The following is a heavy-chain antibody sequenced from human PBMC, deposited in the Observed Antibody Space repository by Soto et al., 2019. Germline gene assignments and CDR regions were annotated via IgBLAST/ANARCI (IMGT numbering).Heavy chain of an antibody. CDR1: GFTFSSYG. J-gene: IGHJ6*02. D-gene: IGHD3-9*01. CDR3: AKVDRAAYYYYGMDI. Sequence: GGSLRLSCAASGFTFSSYGMHWVRQAPGKGLEWVAVISYDGSNKYYADSVKGRFTISRDNSKNTLYLQMNSLRAEDTAVYYCAKVDRAAYYYYGMDIWGQGTKVTVSS. CDR2: ISYDGSNK. V-gene: IGHV3-30*18.